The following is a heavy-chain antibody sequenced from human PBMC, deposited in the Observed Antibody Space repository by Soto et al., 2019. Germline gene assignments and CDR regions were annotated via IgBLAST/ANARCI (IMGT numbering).Heavy chain of an antibody. Sequence: PGGSLRLSCAASGFTFSDYYMSWIRQAPGKGLEWVSYISSSGSTIYYADSVKGRFTISRDNAKNSLYLQMNSLRAEDTALYFCARASPRGRYFDWLIFPLGHWGQGTLVTVSS. CDR2: ISSSGSTI. CDR1: GFTFSDYY. J-gene: IGHJ4*02. V-gene: IGHV3-11*01. CDR3: ARASPRGRYFDWLIFPLGH. D-gene: IGHD3-9*01.